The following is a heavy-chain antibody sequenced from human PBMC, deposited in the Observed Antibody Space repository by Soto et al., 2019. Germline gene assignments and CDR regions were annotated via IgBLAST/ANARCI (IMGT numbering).Heavy chain of an antibody. V-gene: IGHV3-74*01. CDR1: GFTFSSYW. J-gene: IGHJ4*02. CDR3: ARGPKVGDYYDSSGYYGRLMDFDY. CDR2: INSDGSST. Sequence: GGSLRLSCAASGFTFSSYWMHWVRQAPGKGLVWVSRINSDGSSTSYADSVKGRFTISRDNARNTLYLQMNSLRAEDTAVYYCARGPKVGDYYDSSGYYGRLMDFDYWGQGTLVTVSS. D-gene: IGHD3-22*01.